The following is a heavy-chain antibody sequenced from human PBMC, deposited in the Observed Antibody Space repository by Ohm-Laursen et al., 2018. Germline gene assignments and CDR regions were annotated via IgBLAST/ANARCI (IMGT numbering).Heavy chain of an antibody. CDR1: GFTFDDYA. CDR3: AKGRNIDYYYDMDV. Sequence: SLRLSCTASGFTFDDYAMHWVRQAPGKGLEWVSGISWITGNIGYADSVKGRFTISRDNAKNSLYLQMNSLRVEDTALYYCAKGRNIDYYYDMDVWGQGITVTVSS. D-gene: IGHD2/OR15-2a*01. V-gene: IGHV3-9*01. CDR2: ISWITGNI. J-gene: IGHJ6*02.